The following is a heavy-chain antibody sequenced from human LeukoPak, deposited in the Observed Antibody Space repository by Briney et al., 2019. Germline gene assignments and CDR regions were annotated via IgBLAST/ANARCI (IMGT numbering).Heavy chain of an antibody. CDR1: GFTFSSYA. Sequence: PGGSLRLSCAASGFTFSSYAMHWVRQAPGKGLEWVAVISYVGSNKYYADSVKGRFTISRDNSKNTLYLQMNSLRAEDTAAYYCARDSAWEWLPDYYFDYWGQGTLVTVSS. D-gene: IGHD5-24*01. CDR2: ISYVGSNK. J-gene: IGHJ4*02. CDR3: ARDSAWEWLPDYYFDY. V-gene: IGHV3-30-3*01.